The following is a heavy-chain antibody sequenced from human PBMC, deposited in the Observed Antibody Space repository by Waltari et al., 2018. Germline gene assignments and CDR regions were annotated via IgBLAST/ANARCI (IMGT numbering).Heavy chain of an antibody. CDR2: IFYDGNS. D-gene: IGHD3-22*01. CDR1: GGSICSGSISSNH. V-gene: IGHV4-61*01. CDR3: ARGYGSRGTFDY. J-gene: IGHJ4*02. Sequence: QVQLQESGPGLVKPSETLSLTCTVSGGSICSGSISSNHCSWIRQSPGKGLEWIGHIFYDGNSNYNPSLKSRVTMSIDTSMKQFSLKLTSVTAADTAVYYCARGYGSRGTFDYWGRGTLVSVSS.